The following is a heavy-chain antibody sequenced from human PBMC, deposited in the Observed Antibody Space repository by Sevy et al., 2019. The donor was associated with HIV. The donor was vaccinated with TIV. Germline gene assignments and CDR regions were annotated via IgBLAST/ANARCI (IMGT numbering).Heavy chain of an antibody. Sequence: GGSLRLSCAASGFIFRTYAMTWVRQAPGKGLEWVSTISVGGGSVYYADSVKGRFTISRDNSNNRLYLQMNTLRAEDTAVYSCAREEITGFDYWGRGTLVTVSS. V-gene: IGHV3-23*01. D-gene: IGHD3-16*01. J-gene: IGHJ4*02. CDR1: GFIFRTYA. CDR3: AREEITGFDY. CDR2: ISVGGGSV.